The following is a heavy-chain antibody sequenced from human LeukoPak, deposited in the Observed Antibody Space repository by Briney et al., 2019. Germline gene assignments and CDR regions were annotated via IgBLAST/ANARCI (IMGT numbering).Heavy chain of an antibody. CDR2: ISAGGNPM. CDR1: GFTFSNYE. Sequence: GGSLRLSCAASGFTFSNYEMNWVRQAPGKGLEWISYISAGGNPMFYADSVKGRFTISRDNAKNSLYLQMNSLRAEDTAIYYCAKDGGSGILYWGQGTLVTVSS. V-gene: IGHV3-48*03. D-gene: IGHD3-10*01. CDR3: AKDGGSGILY. J-gene: IGHJ4*02.